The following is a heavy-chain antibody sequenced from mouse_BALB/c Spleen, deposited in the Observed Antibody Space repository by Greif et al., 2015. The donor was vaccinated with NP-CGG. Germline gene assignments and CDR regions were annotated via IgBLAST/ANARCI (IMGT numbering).Heavy chain of an antibody. CDR2: INPGSGGT. Sequence: VQLQQSGAELVRPGTSVKVSCKASGYAFTNYLIEWVKQRPGQGLEWIGVINPGSGGTNYNEKFKGKATLTADKSSSTAYMQLSSLTSDDSAVYFCARGGGNYLAWFAYWGQGTLVTVSA. V-gene: IGHV1-54*01. CDR3: ARGGGNYLAWFAY. CDR1: GYAFTNYL. J-gene: IGHJ3*01. D-gene: IGHD2-1*01.